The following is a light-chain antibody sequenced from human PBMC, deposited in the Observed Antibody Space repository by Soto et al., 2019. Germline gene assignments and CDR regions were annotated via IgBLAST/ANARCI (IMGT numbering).Light chain of an antibody. CDR1: QGISNY. CDR3: QKYNSAPRT. J-gene: IGKJ1*01. Sequence: DIQMTQSPSSLSASVGDRVTITCRASQGISNYLAWYQQKPGKVPKLLIYAASTLQSGVPSRFGGSGSETDVTLTISSLQPEDVATYFCQKYNSAPRTFGQGTKVEIK. CDR2: AAS. V-gene: IGKV1-27*01.